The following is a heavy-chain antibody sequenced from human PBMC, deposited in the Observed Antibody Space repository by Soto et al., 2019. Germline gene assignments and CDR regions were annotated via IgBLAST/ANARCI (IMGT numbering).Heavy chain of an antibody. V-gene: IGHV3-23*01. D-gene: IGHD3-10*01. CDR1: GFTFSNYA. Sequence: EVQLLESGGGLVQPGGSLRLSCAASGFTFSNYAMTWVRQAPGKGLEWVSAISGSGGSTYYADFVKGRFTISRDNSKNTLYLQMNSLRAEDTALYYCAKVGAGFGELLFCMDVWGKGTTVTVSS. CDR2: ISGSGGST. CDR3: AKVGAGFGELLFCMDV. J-gene: IGHJ6*03.